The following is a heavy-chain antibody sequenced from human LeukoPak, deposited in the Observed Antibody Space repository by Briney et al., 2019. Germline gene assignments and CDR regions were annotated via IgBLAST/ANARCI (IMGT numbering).Heavy chain of an antibody. CDR1: GGSFSAYY. CDR3: ARGRTKTGTTGTDFDY. J-gene: IGHJ4*02. Sequence: PSETLSLTCAVYGGSFSAYYWSWIRQPPGKGLEWIGEINHSGSTNYNPSLKSRVTISVDTSKNQFSLKLSSVTAADTAVYYCARGRTKTGTTGTDFDYWGQGTLVTVSS. V-gene: IGHV4-34*01. CDR2: INHSGST. D-gene: IGHD1-7*01.